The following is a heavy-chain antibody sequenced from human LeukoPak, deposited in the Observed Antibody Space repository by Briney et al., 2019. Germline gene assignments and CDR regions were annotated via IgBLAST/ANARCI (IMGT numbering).Heavy chain of an antibody. CDR2: INHSGST. J-gene: IGHJ4*02. CDR3: ARLWGYSSGWYMTPS. Sequence: PSETLFLTCAVYGGSFSGYYWSWIRQPPGKGLEWIGEINHSGSTNYNPSLKSRVTISVDTSKNQFSLKLSSVTAADTAVYYCARLWGYSSGWYMTPSWGQGTLVTVSS. V-gene: IGHV4-34*01. CDR1: GGSFSGYY. D-gene: IGHD6-19*01.